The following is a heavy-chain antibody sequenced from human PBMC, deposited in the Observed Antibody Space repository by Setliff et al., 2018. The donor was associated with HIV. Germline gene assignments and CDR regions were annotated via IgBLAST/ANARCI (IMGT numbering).Heavy chain of an antibody. D-gene: IGHD6-19*01. V-gene: IGHV5-10-1*01. CDR2: IDPSDSNT. CDR1: GYSFTSNW. Sequence: GESLKISCKGSGYSFTSNWISWVRQMAGKGLEWMGKIDPSDSNTNYSPSFQGHVTISVARSISTTYLQWSSLKASDTAMYYCVRQRSGWYEGIRYYMDVWGKGTTVTVSS. J-gene: IGHJ6*03. CDR3: VRQRSGWYEGIRYYMDV.